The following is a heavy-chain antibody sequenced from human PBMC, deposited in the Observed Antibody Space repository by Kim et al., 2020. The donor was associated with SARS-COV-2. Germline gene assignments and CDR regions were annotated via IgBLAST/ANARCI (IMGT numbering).Heavy chain of an antibody. CDR2: IYPGDSDT. J-gene: IGHJ6*02. CDR1: GYSFTSYW. D-gene: IGHD6-6*01. Sequence: VESLKISCKGSGYSFTSYWIGWVRQMPGKGLEWMGIIYPGDSDTRYSPSFQGQVTISADKSISTAYLQWSSLKASDTAMYYCARFEGSSSSYRYYGMDVWGQGTTVTVSS. CDR3: ARFEGSSSSYRYYGMDV. V-gene: IGHV5-51*01.